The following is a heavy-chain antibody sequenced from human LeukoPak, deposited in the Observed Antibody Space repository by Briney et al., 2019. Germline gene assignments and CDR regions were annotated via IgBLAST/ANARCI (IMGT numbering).Heavy chain of an antibody. Sequence: QAGGSLRLSCAASGFTISSNYMSWVRQAPGKGLEWVSVIYSGGSTYYSDSVKGRFTISRDNSKNTLYLQMNSLRAEDTAVYYCAKDHIVATIFPGYWGQGTLVTVSS. D-gene: IGHD5-12*01. CDR1: GFTISSNY. V-gene: IGHV3-66*02. J-gene: IGHJ4*02. CDR2: IYSGGST. CDR3: AKDHIVATIFPGY.